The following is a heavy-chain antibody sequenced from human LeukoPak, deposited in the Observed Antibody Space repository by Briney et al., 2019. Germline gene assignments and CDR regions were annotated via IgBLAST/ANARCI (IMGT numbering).Heavy chain of an antibody. CDR2: MNPNSGNT. Sequence: ASVKVSCKASGYTFTSYDINWVRQATGQGLEWMGWMNPNSGNTGYAQKFQGRVTITRNTSISTAYMELSSLRSEDTAVYYCARGSNYYDSSGYYGFDPWGQGTLVTVSS. CDR3: ARGSNYYDSSGYYGFDP. J-gene: IGHJ5*02. D-gene: IGHD3-22*01. V-gene: IGHV1-8*03. CDR1: GYTFTSYD.